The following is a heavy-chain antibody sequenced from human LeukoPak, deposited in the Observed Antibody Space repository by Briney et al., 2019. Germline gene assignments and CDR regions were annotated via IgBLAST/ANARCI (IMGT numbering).Heavy chain of an antibody. CDR2: ISSSSSYI. V-gene: IGHV3-21*01. J-gene: IGHJ4*02. CDR1: GFTFSSYG. CDR3: ARVRAGIQLWVKPADY. Sequence: PGGSLRLSCAASGFTFSSYGMHWVRQAPGKGLEWVSSISSSSSYIYYADSVKGRFTISRDNAKNSLYLQMNSLRAEDTAVYYCARVRAGIQLWVKPADYWGQGTLVTVSS. D-gene: IGHD5-18*01.